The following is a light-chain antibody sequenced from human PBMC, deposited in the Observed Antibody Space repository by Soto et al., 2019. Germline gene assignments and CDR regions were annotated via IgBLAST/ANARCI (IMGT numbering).Light chain of an antibody. J-gene: IGLJ1*01. CDR2: EVS. Sequence: QSALTQPASVSGPPGQSITISCTGTSSDVGGYNYVSWYQQHPGKAPKLMNYEVSNRPSGVSNRFSRSKSVNTDALTISGLQAEDEADYYCSSYTSSSTPYVFGPGTKLNVL. CDR3: SSYTSSSTPYV. CDR1: SSDVGGYNY. V-gene: IGLV2-14*01.